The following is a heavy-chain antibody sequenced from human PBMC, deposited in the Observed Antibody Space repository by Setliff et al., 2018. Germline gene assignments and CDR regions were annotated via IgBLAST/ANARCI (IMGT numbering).Heavy chain of an antibody. D-gene: IGHD3-10*01. CDR2: INQDGRAK. J-gene: IGHJ4*02. Sequence: GGSLRLSCAAAGFTFSSLWMSWVRQAPGKGVEWVANINQDGRAKYYTDSVKGRFTIARDNAKNSLSLQVNNLRTEDTAVYYCFGAGTCSYWGQGTLVTVSS. V-gene: IGHV3-7*01. CDR3: FGAGTCSY. CDR1: GFTFSSLW.